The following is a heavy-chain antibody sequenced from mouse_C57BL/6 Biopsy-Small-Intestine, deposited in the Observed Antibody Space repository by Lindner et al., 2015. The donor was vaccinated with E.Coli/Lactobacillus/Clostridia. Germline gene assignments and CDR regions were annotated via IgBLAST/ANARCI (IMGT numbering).Heavy chain of an antibody. CDR3: ARRRSYWYFDV. CDR2: ILPGSGNT. Sequence: VQLQESGAELMKPGASVKLSCKATGYTFTGYWIEWVKQRPGHGLEWIGEILPGSGNTNYSEKFKGKATFTADTSSNTAYMQLSSLTTEDSAIYYCARRRSYWYFDVWGTGTTVTVSS. J-gene: IGHJ1*03. CDR1: GYTFTGYW. V-gene: IGHV1-9*01.